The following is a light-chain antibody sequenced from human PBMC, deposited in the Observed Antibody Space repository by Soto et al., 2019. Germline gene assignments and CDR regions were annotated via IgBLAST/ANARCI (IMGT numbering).Light chain of an antibody. CDR2: DVT. V-gene: IGLV2-14*01. Sequence: QSVLTQPASVSGSPGQSITISCTGSSSDIGAYDYVSWYQQRPVKAPKLMIFDVTNRPSGVSDRFSGSKSGNTASLTISGLQTEDEADYYCSSYTSSSTPYLFGTGTKV. CDR3: SSYTSSSTPYL. CDR1: SSDIGAYDY. J-gene: IGLJ1*01.